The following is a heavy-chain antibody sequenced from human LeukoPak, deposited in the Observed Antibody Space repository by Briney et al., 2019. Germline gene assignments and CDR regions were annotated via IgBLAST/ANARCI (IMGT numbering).Heavy chain of an antibody. CDR3: ARDERYSYGDNHYPDLGF. V-gene: IGHV1-2*02. J-gene: IGHJ4*02. Sequence: GASVKVSCKASEYTFTSYDINWVRQAPGQGLEWMGWINPNSGATKYAQNFQGRVTLTSDTSIRTTYMELSSLRSDDTAVYYCARDERYSYGDNHYPDLGFWGQGTPVTVSS. D-gene: IGHD4/OR15-4a*01. CDR2: INPNSGAT. CDR1: EYTFTSYD.